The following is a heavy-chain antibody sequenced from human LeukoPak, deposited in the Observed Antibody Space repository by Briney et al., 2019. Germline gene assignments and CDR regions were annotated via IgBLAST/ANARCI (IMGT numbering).Heavy chain of an antibody. Sequence: GESLKISCKTSGYSFTNYWVGWVRQMPGKGLEWIGIIYPGDSDTKYSLSFQGQVTISADKSITTVYLQWSSLKASDTAMYFCVRPHGLNIYRYFVHWGQGTLVTVSS. CDR1: GYSFTNYW. D-gene: IGHD5-24*01. CDR2: IYPGDSDT. CDR3: VRPHGLNIYRYFVH. V-gene: IGHV5-51*01. J-gene: IGHJ4*02.